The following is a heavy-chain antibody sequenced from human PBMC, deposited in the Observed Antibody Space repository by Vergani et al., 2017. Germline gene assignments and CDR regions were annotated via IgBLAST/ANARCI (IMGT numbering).Heavy chain of an antibody. CDR2: IYPGDSDT. CDR1: GYSFTSYW. CDR3: ARHYTSYYYYYYMDV. Sequence: EVQLVQSGAEVKKPGESLKISCKGSGYSFTSYWIGWVRQMPGKGLEWMGIIYPGDSDTRDSPSFQGQVTISADKSINTAYLQWSSLKASDTAMYYCARHYTSYYYYYYMDVWGKGTTVTVSS. V-gene: IGHV5-51*01. J-gene: IGHJ6*03.